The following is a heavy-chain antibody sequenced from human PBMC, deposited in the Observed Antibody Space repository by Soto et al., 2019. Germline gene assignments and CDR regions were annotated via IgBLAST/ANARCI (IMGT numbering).Heavy chain of an antibody. V-gene: IGHV3-11*01. CDR1: GFTFSDYH. J-gene: IGHJ4*02. D-gene: IGHD6-13*01. CDR3: ARGGLQQLLN. CDR2: ISGSGNNI. Sequence: GGSLRLSCAASGFTFSDYHMSWIRQAPGRGLEWVSYISGSGNNIYHADSVKGRFTISRDNAKNSLYLQMNSLRAEDTAIYYCARGGLQQLLNWGQGTQVTSPQ.